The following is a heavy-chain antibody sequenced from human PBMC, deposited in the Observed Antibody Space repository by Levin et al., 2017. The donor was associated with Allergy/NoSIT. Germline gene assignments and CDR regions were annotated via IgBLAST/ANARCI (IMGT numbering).Heavy chain of an antibody. CDR1: GFTFTSSA. Sequence: ASVKVSCKASGFTFTSSAVQWVRQARGQRLEWIGWIVVGSGNTNYAQKFQERVTITRDMSTSTAYMELSSLRSEDTAVYYCAAPARGYDFWSGYWSAFDIWGQGTMVTVSS. J-gene: IGHJ3*02. V-gene: IGHV1-58*01. CDR3: AAPARGYDFWSGYWSAFDI. CDR2: IVVGSGNT. D-gene: IGHD3-3*01.